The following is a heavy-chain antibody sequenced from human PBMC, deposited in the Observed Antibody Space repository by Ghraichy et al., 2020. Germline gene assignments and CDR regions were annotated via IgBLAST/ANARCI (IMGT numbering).Heavy chain of an antibody. CDR2: ISWDGGST. CDR3: AKDKWEETYYFDY. D-gene: IGHD1-26*01. J-gene: IGHJ4*02. V-gene: IGHV3-43*01. Sequence: GGSLRLSCAASGFTFDDYTMHWVRQAPGKGLEWVSLISWDGGSTYYADSVKGRFTISRDNSKNSLYLQMNSLRTEDTALYYCAKDKWEETYYFDYWGQGTRVTVSS. CDR1: GFTFDDYT.